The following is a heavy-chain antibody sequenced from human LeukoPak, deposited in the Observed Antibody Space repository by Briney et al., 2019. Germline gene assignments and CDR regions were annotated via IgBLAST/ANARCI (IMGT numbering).Heavy chain of an antibody. CDR2: ISAYNGNT. D-gene: IGHD2-2*01. V-gene: IGHV1-18*01. CDR1: GYTFTSYG. Sequence: ASVKVSCKASGYTFTSYGISWVRQAPGQGLEWMGWISAYNGNTNYAQKLQGRVTMTTDTSTSTAYMELRSLRSDDTAVYYCARGLGYCSSTSCYFEDYWGQGTLVTVSS. J-gene: IGHJ4*02. CDR3: ARGLGYCSSTSCYFEDY.